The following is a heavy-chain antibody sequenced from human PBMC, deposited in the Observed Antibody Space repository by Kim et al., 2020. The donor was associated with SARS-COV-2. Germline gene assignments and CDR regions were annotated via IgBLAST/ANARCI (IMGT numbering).Heavy chain of an antibody. Sequence: GGSLRLSCAASGFTFSSYAMSWVRQAPGKGLEWVSVIYSGGSSTYYADSVKGRFTISRDNSKNTLYLQMNSLRAEDTAVYYCAKDANGSGWLTLDVWGQGTTVTVSS. CDR3: AKDANGSGWLTLDV. CDR2: IYSGGSST. J-gene: IGHJ6*02. V-gene: IGHV3-23*03. CDR1: GFTFSSYA. D-gene: IGHD5-12*01.